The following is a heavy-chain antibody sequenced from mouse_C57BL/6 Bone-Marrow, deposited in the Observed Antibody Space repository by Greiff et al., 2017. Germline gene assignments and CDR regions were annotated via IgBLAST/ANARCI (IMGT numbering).Heavy chain of an antibody. CDR2: INPGSGGT. J-gene: IGHJ1*03. CDR1: GYAFTNYL. Sequence: QVQLQQSGAELVRPGTSVKVSCKASGYAFTNYLIEWVKQRPGQGLEWIGVINPGSGGTNYNEKFKGKATLTADKSSRTAYMQLSSLTSEDSAVYFCASKEYGYFDVWGTGTTVTVSA. V-gene: IGHV1-54*01. CDR3: ASKEYGYFDV.